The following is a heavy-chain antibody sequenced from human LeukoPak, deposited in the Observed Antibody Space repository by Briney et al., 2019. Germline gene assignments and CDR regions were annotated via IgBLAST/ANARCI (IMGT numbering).Heavy chain of an antibody. V-gene: IGHV4-38-2*02. Sequence: KTSETLSLTCTVSGYSISNGYYWGWIRQPPGKGLEWIGNIYHSGSTYYNPSLKSRVTISVDTSKNQFSLKLSSVTAADTAVYYCARAIFWWGTYYYYMDVWGKGTTVTVSS. CDR1: GYSISNGYY. D-gene: IGHD3-16*01. J-gene: IGHJ6*03. CDR3: ARAIFWWGTYYYYMDV. CDR2: IYHSGST.